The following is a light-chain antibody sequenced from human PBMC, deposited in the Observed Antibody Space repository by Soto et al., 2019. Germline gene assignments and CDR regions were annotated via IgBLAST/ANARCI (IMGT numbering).Light chain of an antibody. Sequence: QSVLTQAASVSGSPGQSITISCTGTSSDVGSYNYVSWYQQHPGKAPKLMIYEVSNRPSGVSNRFSGSKSGNTASLTISGLQAADEAAYYCSSYTRSSTLIFGGGTQLTVL. J-gene: IGLJ7*01. CDR2: EVS. CDR1: SSDVGSYNY. V-gene: IGLV2-14*01. CDR3: SSYTRSSTLI.